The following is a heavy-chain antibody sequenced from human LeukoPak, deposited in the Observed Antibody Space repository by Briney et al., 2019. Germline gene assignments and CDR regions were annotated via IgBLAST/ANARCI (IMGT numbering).Heavy chain of an antibody. J-gene: IGHJ4*02. V-gene: IGHV4-31*03. D-gene: IGHD1-26*01. CDR2: IYYRGST. CDR1: GGSISRGGYY. Sequence: SETQSLTCTVSGGSISRGGYYWSWIRQQPGKGLEWIEYIYYRGSTYYNPSLKSRVTISVDTSKNQFSLKLSSVTAAGTAVYYCARGLGSPTPNQYFDYWGQGTLVTVSS. CDR3: ARGLGSPTPNQYFDY.